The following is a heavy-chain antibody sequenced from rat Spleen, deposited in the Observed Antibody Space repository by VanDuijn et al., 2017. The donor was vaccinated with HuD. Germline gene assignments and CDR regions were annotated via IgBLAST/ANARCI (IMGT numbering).Heavy chain of an antibody. V-gene: IGHV2-4*01. CDR2: IWSGGTT. CDR3: ARDGVAPFFDY. Sequence: QVQLKESGPGLVQPSQTLSLTCTVSGFSLTNFGVTWVRQPPGKGLEWIGAIWSGGTTDYSSALKSRLSISRDTSKSQVFLEMNSLQTEDTATYYCARDGVAPFFDYWGQGVMVTVSS. D-gene: IGHD1-3*01. J-gene: IGHJ2*01. CDR1: GFSLTNFG.